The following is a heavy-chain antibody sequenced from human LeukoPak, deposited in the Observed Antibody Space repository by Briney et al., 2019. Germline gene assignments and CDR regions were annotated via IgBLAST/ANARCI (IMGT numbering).Heavy chain of an antibody. CDR3: AKCYDTSGRRASDI. J-gene: IGHJ3*02. CDR1: GFTFSSYA. CDR2: ISVDGSHT. Sequence: GGSLRLSCAASGFTFSSYAKNWVRQAPGKGLEWVSAISVDGSHTYYADSLKGRFTISRDNSKNTLSLQMNSLRVEDTAVYYCAKCYDTSGRRASDIWGQGTMVTVSS. D-gene: IGHD3-22*01. V-gene: IGHV3-23*01.